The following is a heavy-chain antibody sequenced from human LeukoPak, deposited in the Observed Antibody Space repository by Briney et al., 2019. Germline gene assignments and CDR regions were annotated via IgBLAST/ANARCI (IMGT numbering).Heavy chain of an antibody. V-gene: IGHV4-61*08. CDR2: IYYSGST. D-gene: IGHD3-9*01. J-gene: IGHJ6*03. Sequence: SETLSLTCAVSGGSINNDDYSWSWIRQPPGKGLECIGFIYYSGSTNYNPSLKSRVTISVDTSKNQFSLKLSSVTAADTAVYYCARGLYDILTGYYTPTYYYYYMDVWGKGTTVTISS. CDR3: ARGLYDILTGYYTPTYYYYYMDV. CDR1: GGSINNDDYS.